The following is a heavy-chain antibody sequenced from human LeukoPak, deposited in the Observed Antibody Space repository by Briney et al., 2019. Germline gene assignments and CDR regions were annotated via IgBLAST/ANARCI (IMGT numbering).Heavy chain of an antibody. V-gene: IGHV4-59*08. CDR1: GNSITSDF. J-gene: IGHJ4*02. D-gene: IGHD2-21*01. CDR2: INYSGTS. Sequence: SETLSLICIVSGNSITSDFWSWIRQSPGKGLEWIGYINYSGTSEYDPSLKSRVTISVDRSRRRVSLKMRSVTAADTAVYYCARLDCLSDECYNYWAVGALVTVSS. CDR3: ARLDCLSDECYNY.